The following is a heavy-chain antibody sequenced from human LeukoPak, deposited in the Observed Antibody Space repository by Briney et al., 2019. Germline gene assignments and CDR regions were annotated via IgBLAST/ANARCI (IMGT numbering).Heavy chain of an antibody. CDR1: GFTFSTYA. CDR3: AKDTVTTSGYFDP. Sequence: PGGSLRLSCAASGFTFSTYAMGWVRQAPGKGLEWVADISNTGTDTYYADSVKGRFTISRDNSKNTLYLQMNSLRVDDTAVYYCAKDTVTTSGYFDPWGQGTVVTVSS. CDR2: ISNTGTDT. V-gene: IGHV3-23*01. D-gene: IGHD4-17*01. J-gene: IGHJ5*02.